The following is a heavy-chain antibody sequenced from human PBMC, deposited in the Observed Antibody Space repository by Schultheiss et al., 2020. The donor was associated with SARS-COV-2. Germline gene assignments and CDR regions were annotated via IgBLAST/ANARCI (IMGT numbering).Heavy chain of an antibody. CDR1: GGTFSSYA. J-gene: IGHJ5*02. V-gene: IGHV1-69*13. CDR2: IIPIFGTA. CDR3: AREGHYDTSDNWFDP. Sequence: SVKVSCKASGGTFSSYAISWVRQAPGQGLEWMGGIIPIFGTANYAQKFQGRVTITADESTSTAYMELSSLRSEDTAVYYCAREGHYDTSDNWFDPWGQGTLVTVSS. D-gene: IGHD3-22*01.